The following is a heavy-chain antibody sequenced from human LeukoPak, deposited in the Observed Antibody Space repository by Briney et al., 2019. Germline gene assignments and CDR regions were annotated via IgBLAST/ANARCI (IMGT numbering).Heavy chain of an antibody. J-gene: IGHJ5*02. D-gene: IGHD6-13*01. CDR1: GYTFTSYA. V-gene: IGHV1-3*01. CDR3: ATIIAAAGTGWFDP. Sequence: ASVTVSCKASGYTFTSYAMHWVRQAPGQRLEWMGWINAGNGNTKYSQKFQGRVTITRDTSASTAYMELSSLRSEDTAVYYCATIIAAAGTGWFDPWGQGTLVTVSS. CDR2: INAGNGNT.